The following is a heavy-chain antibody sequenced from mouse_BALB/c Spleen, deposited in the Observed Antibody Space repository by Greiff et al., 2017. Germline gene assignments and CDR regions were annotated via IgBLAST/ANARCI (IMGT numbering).Heavy chain of an antibody. V-gene: IGHV10-1*02. Sequence: EVQLVESGGGLVQPKGSLKLSCAASGFTFNTYAMNWVRQAPGKGLEWVARIRSKSNNYATYYADSVKDRFTISRDDSQSMLYLQMNNLKTEDTAMYYCVRHRNLYYYAMDYWGQGTSVTVSS. D-gene: IGHD2-14*01. CDR1: GFTFNTYA. J-gene: IGHJ4*01. CDR3: VRHRNLYYYAMDY. CDR2: IRSKSNNYAT.